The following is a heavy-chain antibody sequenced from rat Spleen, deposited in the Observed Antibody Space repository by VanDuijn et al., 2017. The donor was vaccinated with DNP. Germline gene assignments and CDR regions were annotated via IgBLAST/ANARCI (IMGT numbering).Heavy chain of an antibody. Sequence: EVQLVESGGGLVQPGRSMKLSCAASGFTFSSFPMAWVRQAPTKGLEWVATITNSGGSTYYRDSVKGRFTISRDNAKSTLYLQMDSLRSEDTATYYCTTLTLWGQGVMVTVSS. V-gene: IGHV5-46*01. CDR1: GFTFSSFP. CDR2: ITNSGGST. D-gene: IGHD1-4*01. CDR3: TTLTL. J-gene: IGHJ2*01.